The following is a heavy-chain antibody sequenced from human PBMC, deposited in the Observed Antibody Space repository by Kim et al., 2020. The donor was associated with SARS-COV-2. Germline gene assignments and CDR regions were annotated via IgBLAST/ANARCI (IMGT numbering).Heavy chain of an antibody. CDR2: IFYTGKT. D-gene: IGHD6-19*01. CDR1: GASIGTDY. CDR3: ARPPDINGWPFDY. V-gene: IGHV4-59*08. J-gene: IGHJ4*02. Sequence: SETLSLTCTISGASIGTDYWTWIRQPPGGGLEWIGYIFYTGKTSYNPSLKSRVSLSLDTSRNQFSLKLNSVTAADSAVYFCARPPDINGWPFDYWAQGTLVTVTS.